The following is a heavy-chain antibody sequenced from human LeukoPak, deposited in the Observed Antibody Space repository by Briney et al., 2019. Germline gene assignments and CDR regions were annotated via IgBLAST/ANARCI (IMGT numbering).Heavy chain of an antibody. V-gene: IGHV1-46*01. D-gene: IGHD5-12*01. CDR2: INPSGGST. CDR1: GYTFTGYY. Sequence: ASVTVSCKASGYTFTGYYMHWVRQAPGQGLEWMGIINPSGGSTSYAQKFQGRVTMTRDTSTSTVYTELSSLRSEDTAVYYCARDLRGYSYYYGMDVWGQGTTVTVSS. CDR3: ARDLRGYSYYYGMDV. J-gene: IGHJ6*02.